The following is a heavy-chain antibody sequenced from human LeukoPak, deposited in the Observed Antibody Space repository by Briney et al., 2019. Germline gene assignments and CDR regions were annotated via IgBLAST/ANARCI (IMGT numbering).Heavy chain of an antibody. D-gene: IGHD3-22*01. CDR3: ARDGLYATYYDSSGYPLGYFDL. CDR1: GGSISSGSYY. Sequence: SETLSLTCTVSGGSISSGSYYWSWIRQPAGKGLEWIGRIYTSGSTNYNPSLKSRVTISVDTSKNQFSLKLSSVTAADTAVYYCARDGLYATYYDSSGYPLGYFDLWGRGTLVTVSS. CDR2: IYTSGST. J-gene: IGHJ2*01. V-gene: IGHV4-61*02.